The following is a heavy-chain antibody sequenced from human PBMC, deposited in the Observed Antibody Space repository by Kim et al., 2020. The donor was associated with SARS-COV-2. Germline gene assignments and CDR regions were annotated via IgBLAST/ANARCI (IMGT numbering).Heavy chain of an antibody. CDR3: ARHLDSVKAFDI. J-gene: IGHJ3*02. CDR2: INYSGRA. Sequence: SETLSLTCSVSGGSISSPSYYWGWLRQPPGKGLEWIGSINYSGRANYNPYLKSRVSISVDTSKKKFFLKLSSVTAAATADYYCARHLDSVKAFDIWGQGT. CDR1: GGSISSPSYY. V-gene: IGHV4-39*01. D-gene: IGHD3-3*01.